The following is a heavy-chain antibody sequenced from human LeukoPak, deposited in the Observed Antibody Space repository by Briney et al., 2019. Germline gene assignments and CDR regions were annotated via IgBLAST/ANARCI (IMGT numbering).Heavy chain of an antibody. CDR3: AKGAGPPWFDP. V-gene: IGHV4-61*08. Sequence: SETLSLTCTVSGDSISSGGYFWVWIRQPPGKGLEWIGYIYYSGSTNYNPSLKSRVTISVDTSKNQFSMNLNSVTAADTAVYYCAKGAGPPWFDPWGQGTLVTVSS. CDR1: GDSISSGGYF. J-gene: IGHJ5*02. D-gene: IGHD6-19*01. CDR2: IYYSGST.